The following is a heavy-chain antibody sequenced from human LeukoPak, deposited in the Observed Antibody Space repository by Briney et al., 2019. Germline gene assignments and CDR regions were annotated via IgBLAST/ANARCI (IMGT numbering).Heavy chain of an antibody. CDR1: GFTFSCYA. J-gene: IGHJ4*02. CDR2: VSGSGGGT. Sequence: GGSLRLSCEASGFTFSCYAMSWVRQAPGKGLEWVSGVSGSGGGTYYTDSVKGRFTISRDNSKNTLFLQINSLRVEDTAVYYCANLRGRGAYACSGASCYSYWGQGTLVTVSP. CDR3: ANLRGRGAYACSGASCYSY. V-gene: IGHV3-23*01. D-gene: IGHD2-15*01.